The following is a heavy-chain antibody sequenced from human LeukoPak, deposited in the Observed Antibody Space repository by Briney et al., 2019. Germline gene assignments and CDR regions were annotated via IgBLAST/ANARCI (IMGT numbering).Heavy chain of an antibody. CDR2: IYYSGST. Sequence: SETLSLTCTVSGGSISSSSYYWGWIRQPPGKGLEWIGSIYYSGSTYYNPSLKSRVTISVDTSKNQFSLKLGSVTAADTAVYYCARVRVFRGSGSRFDYWGQGTLVTVSS. J-gene: IGHJ4*02. V-gene: IGHV4-39*07. D-gene: IGHD3-10*01. CDR3: ARVRVFRGSGSRFDY. CDR1: GGSISSSSYY.